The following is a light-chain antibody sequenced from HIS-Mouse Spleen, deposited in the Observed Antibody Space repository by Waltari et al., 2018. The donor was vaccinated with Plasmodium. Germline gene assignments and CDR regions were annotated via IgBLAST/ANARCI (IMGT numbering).Light chain of an antibody. V-gene: IGLV2-23*01. J-gene: IGLJ2*01. CDR2: ECS. CDR3: CSYAGSSSVV. CDR1: SSDVGSYNL. Sequence: QSALTQPASVSGSPGQSITISCTGTSSDVGSYNLVSWYQQPPGKAPKLMIYECSKRPSGVSNRFSGSKPGNTASLTTSVLQAEDEADYYCCSYAGSSSVVFGGGTKLTVL.